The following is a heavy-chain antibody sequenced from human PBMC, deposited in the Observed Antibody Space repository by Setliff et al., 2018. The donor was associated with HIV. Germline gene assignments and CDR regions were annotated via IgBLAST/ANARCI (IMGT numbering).Heavy chain of an antibody. CDR1: GGSISSYY. Sequence: SETLSLTCTVSGGSISSYYWSWIRQPPGKGLEWIGYIYYSATTNYNSALESRASISRDTSKNQISLKLRSVTAADTAVYYCARVFPLVTAEDNRFDPWGQGTLVTVSS. J-gene: IGHJ5*02. D-gene: IGHD2-21*02. CDR3: ARVFPLVTAEDNRFDP. CDR2: IYYSATT. V-gene: IGHV4-59*08.